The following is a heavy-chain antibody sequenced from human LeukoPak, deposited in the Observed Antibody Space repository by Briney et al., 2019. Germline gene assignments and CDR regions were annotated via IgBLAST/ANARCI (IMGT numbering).Heavy chain of an antibody. CDR2: ISYDEGNK. Sequence: RGSLRLSCAASGFTFSTYGMHWVRQAPGKGLEWVAVISYDEGNKYYADSVKGRFTISRDNSKNTLYLQMNSLRAEDTAVYYCAREGPRGNSQFDYWGQGTLVTVSS. J-gene: IGHJ4*02. D-gene: IGHD2/OR15-2a*01. V-gene: IGHV3-30*03. CDR3: AREGPRGNSQFDY. CDR1: GFTFSTYG.